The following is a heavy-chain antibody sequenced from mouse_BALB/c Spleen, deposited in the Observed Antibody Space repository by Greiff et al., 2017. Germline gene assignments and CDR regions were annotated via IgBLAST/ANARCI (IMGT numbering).Heavy chain of an antibody. CDR2: ISYSGST. CDR3: ARGGTCYGNYYYFDY. V-gene: IGHV3-2*02. D-gene: IGHD2-10*01. J-gene: IGHJ2*01. Sequence: EVKLQESGPGLVKPSQSLSLTCTVTGYSITSDYAWNWIRQFPGNKLEWMVNISYSGSTSYNPPLKSPISITRDTSKNQCFLQLNSVTTEDTATYYCARGGTCYGNYYYFDYWGQGTTLTVSS. CDR1: GYSITSDYA.